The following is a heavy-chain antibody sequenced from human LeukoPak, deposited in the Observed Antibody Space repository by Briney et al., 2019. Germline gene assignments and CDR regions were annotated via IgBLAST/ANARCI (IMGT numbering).Heavy chain of an antibody. D-gene: IGHD6-6*01. CDR2: IYPGDSDT. CDR1: GYNFTKYW. J-gene: IGHJ4*02. Sequence: GESLKISCQGSGYNFTKYWIGWVRQMPGKGLEWMGIIYPGDSDTRYSPSFQGQVTISADKSISTAYLQWSSLKASDTAMYYCARGSPSSSGFFDYWGQGTLVTVSS. CDR3: ARGSPSSSGFFDY. V-gene: IGHV5-51*01.